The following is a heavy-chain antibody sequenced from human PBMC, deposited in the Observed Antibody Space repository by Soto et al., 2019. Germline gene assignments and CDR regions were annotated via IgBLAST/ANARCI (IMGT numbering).Heavy chain of an antibody. Sequence: LRLSCAASGFTFSSYGMHWVRQAPGKGLEWVAVISYDGSNKYYADSVKGRFTISRDNSKNTLYLQMNSLRAEDTAVYYCAKDPQPWVPAASSGWFDPWGQGTLVTVSS. V-gene: IGHV3-30*18. CDR3: AKDPQPWVPAASSGWFDP. CDR2: ISYDGSNK. D-gene: IGHD2-2*01. J-gene: IGHJ5*02. CDR1: GFTFSSYG.